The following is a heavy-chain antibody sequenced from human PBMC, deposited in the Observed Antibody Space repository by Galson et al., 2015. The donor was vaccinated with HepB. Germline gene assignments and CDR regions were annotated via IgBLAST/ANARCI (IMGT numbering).Heavy chain of an antibody. V-gene: IGHV3-30*18. CDR1: GFTFSTHV. J-gene: IGHJ5*02. Sequence: SLRLSCAASGFTFSTHVMHWVRQAPGKGLEWVASISDDDSDKNYLDSVKGRFTISRDNSKTTLFLQMNTLRVEDTAVYYCAKSRPSFGIVTMWMGSWGQGTLVTVSS. CDR2: ISDDDSDK. D-gene: IGHD2/OR15-2a*01. CDR3: AKSRPSFGIVTMWMGS.